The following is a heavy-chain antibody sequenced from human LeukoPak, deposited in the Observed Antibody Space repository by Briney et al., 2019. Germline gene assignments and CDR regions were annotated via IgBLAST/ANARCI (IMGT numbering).Heavy chain of an antibody. D-gene: IGHD1-26*01. CDR3: ARDAWLVGTTNLYYFDY. V-gene: IGHV1-2*02. J-gene: IGHJ4*02. Sequence: ASVKVSCKASEYTFTDYYMHWVRQAPGQGLGWMGWINPNSGDTNYAQKFQGRVTMTRDPSISTAYMELSRLRSDDTAVYYCARDAWLVGTTNLYYFDYWGQGTLVTVSS. CDR2: INPNSGDT. CDR1: EYTFTDYY.